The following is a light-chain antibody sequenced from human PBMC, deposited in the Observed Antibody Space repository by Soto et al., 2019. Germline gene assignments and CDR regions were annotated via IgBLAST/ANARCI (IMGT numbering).Light chain of an antibody. Sequence: DIVMTQSPEYMAVSLGERATINCKSSQNVLYSSNNRNLIAWYQQKPGQPPKLLIYWASTRESGVPDRFSGSGSGRDFTITISSLQAEDVAVYYCQQYYSPPRYTFGQGTRLEIK. CDR2: WAS. CDR3: QQYYSPPRYT. CDR1: QNVLYSSNNRNL. J-gene: IGKJ2*01. V-gene: IGKV4-1*01.